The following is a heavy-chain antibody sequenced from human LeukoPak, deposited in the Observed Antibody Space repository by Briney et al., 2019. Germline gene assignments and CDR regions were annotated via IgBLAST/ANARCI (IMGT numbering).Heavy chain of an antibody. J-gene: IGHJ4*02. CDR2: IKQDGSEK. V-gene: IGHV3-7*05. CDR3: ATSGYNFDY. CDR1: GLTVSSYA. D-gene: IGHD5-18*01. Sequence: GGSLRLSCGASGLTVSSYAMSWVRQTPGKGLEWVANIKQDGSEKHYVDSVKGRFAISRDNAKDSLYLQMNSLRIEDTAVYYCATSGYNFDYWGQGTLVTVSS.